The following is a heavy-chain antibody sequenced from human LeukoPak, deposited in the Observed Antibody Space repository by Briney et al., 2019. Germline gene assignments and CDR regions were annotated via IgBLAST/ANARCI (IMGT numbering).Heavy chain of an antibody. J-gene: IGHJ4*02. CDR3: AKLTYGSGTYGAFDY. Sequence: GGSLRLSCAASGFTFSSYGMSWVRQAPGKGLEWVSAISGSGGSTYYADPVKGRFTISRDNSKNTLYLKMNSLRAEDTAVYYCAKLTYGSGTYGAFDYWGQGTLVTVST. D-gene: IGHD3-10*01. CDR1: GFTFSSYG. V-gene: IGHV3-23*01. CDR2: ISGSGGST.